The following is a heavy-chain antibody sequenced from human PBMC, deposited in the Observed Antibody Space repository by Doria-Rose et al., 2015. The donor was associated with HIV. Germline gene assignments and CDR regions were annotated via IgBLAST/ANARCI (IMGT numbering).Heavy chain of an antibody. CDR3: ARIKSSRWYHKYYFDF. CDR2: ISSYDER. D-gene: IGHD6-13*01. Sequence: ESGPVLVKPTETLTLTCTVSGVSLSSPGMGVSWIRQPTANALEWLANISSYDERSYKTSLKSRLTISRGTSKSQVVLTMTDMDPVDTATYYCARIKSSRWYHKYYFDFWGQGTLVIVSA. CDR1: GVSLSSPGMG. J-gene: IGHJ4*02. V-gene: IGHV2-26*01.